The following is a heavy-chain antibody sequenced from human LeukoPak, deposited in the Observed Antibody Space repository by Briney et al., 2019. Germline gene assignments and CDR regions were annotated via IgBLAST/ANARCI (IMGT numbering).Heavy chain of an antibody. V-gene: IGHV3-23*01. CDR3: SRDQTPYY. J-gene: IGHJ4*02. CDR2: ISGSGGST. CDR1: GFTFSSYA. D-gene: IGHD5-24*01. Sequence: PGGSLRLSCAASGFTFSSYAMSWVRQAPGKGLEWVSAISGSGGSTYYADSVKDRFTISRDNSKNTLYLQMNSLKTEDTAVYYCSRDQTPYYWGQGTLVTVSS.